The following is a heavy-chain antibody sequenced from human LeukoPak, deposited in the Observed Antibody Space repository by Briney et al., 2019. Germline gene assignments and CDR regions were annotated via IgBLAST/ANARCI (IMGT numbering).Heavy chain of an antibody. D-gene: IGHD1-7*01. CDR3: AKDQPRNSYYYYGMDV. J-gene: IGHJ6*04. CDR2: ISYDGSNK. CDR1: GFTFSSYG. Sequence: PGGSLRLSCAASGFTFSSYGMHWVRQAPGKGLEWVAAISYDGSNKYYADSVKGRFTNSRDNSKNTLYLQMNSLRAEDTAVYYCAKDQPRNSYYYYGMDVWGKGTTVTVSS. V-gene: IGHV3-30*18.